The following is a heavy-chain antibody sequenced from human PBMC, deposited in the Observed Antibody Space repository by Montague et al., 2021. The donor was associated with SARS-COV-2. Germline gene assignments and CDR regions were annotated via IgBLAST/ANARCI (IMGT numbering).Heavy chain of an antibody. V-gene: IGHV2-5*08. J-gene: IGHJ4*02. CDR2: IYWDDDK. CDR1: GFSLITSGMC. Sequence: PALVKPTQTLTLTCTFSGFSLITSGMCVTWIRQPPGKALEWLALIYWDDDKRYSPSLKSRLTITKDTSKNQVVLTMTNMDPVDTATYYCAHRIARHYDTSAYLWCPFDFWGQGTLVTISS. D-gene: IGHD3-22*01. CDR3: AHRIARHYDTSAYLWCPFDF.